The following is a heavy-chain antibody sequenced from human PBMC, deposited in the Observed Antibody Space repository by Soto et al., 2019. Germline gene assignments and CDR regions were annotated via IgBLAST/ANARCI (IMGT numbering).Heavy chain of an antibody. CDR3: AGTDYGDYEFDY. Sequence: SETLSLTCTASGGSISIYYWNWIRQSPGKGLEWIGNIYYSGNTNYNPSLKSRVIISIDTSKTQLSLKLSSVTAADAAVYFCAGTDYGDYEFDYWGQGAQVTVSS. CDR2: IYYSGNT. J-gene: IGHJ4*02. D-gene: IGHD4-17*01. CDR1: GGSISIYY. V-gene: IGHV4-59*01.